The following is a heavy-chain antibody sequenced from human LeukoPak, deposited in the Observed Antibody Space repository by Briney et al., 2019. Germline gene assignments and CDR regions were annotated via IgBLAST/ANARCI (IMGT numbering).Heavy chain of an antibody. J-gene: IGHJ6*02. CDR2: IIPILGIA. V-gene: IGHV1-69*04. Sequence: PGGSLRLSCAASGGTFSSYAISWVRQAPGQGLEWMGRIIPILGIANYAQKFQGRVTITADKSTSTAYMELSSLRSEDTAVYYCARDELAVAGVYYYGMDVWGQGTTVTVSS. CDR3: ARDELAVAGVYYYGMDV. D-gene: IGHD6-19*01. CDR1: GGTFSSYA.